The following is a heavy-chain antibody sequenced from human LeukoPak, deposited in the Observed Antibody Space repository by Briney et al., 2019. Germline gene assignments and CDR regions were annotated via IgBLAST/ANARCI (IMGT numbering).Heavy chain of an antibody. CDR2: INPSGGTT. CDR3: ATLGPLGYSSSWYYFDY. CDR1: GYTFTSFY. J-gene: IGHJ4*02. D-gene: IGHD6-13*01. Sequence: ASVKVSCKASGYTFTSFYMHWVRQAPGQGLEWMGIINPSGGTTSYAQNFQGRVTMTRDTSTTTVYMELSSLTPEDTAVYYCATLGPLGYSSSWYYFDYWGQGTLVTVSS. V-gene: IGHV1-46*01.